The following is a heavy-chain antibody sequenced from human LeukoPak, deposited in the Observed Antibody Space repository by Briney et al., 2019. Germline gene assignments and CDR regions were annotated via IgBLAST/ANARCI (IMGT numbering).Heavy chain of an antibody. CDR3: ARDRYSSGLGDYYYYGMDV. D-gene: IGHD6-19*01. V-gene: IGHV4-59*01. J-gene: IGHJ6*02. Sequence: SETLFLTCAVYGGSFSGYYWSWIRQPPGKGLEWIGYIYYSGSTNYNPSLKSRVTISVDTSKNQFSLKLSSVTAADTAVYYCARDRYSSGLGDYYYYGMDVWGQGTTVTVSS. CDR1: GGSFSGYY. CDR2: IYYSGST.